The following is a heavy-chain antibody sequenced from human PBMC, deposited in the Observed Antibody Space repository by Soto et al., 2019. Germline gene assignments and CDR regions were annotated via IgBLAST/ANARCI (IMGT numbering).Heavy chain of an antibody. CDR1: GDSVSSNSAA. Sequence: PSQTLSLTCAISGDSVSSNSAAWNWIRQSPSRGLEWLGRTYYRSKWYNDYAVSVKSRITINPDTSKNHFSLQLNSVTPEDTAVFYCARESSMVRGVIITNRHYNWFDPWGQRTLVTVSS. V-gene: IGHV6-1*01. D-gene: IGHD3-10*01. CDR3: ARESSMVRGVIITNRHYNWFDP. CDR2: TYYRSKWYN. J-gene: IGHJ5*02.